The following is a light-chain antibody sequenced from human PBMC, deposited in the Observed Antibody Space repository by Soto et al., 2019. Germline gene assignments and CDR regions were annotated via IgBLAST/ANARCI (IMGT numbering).Light chain of an antibody. V-gene: IGLV2-14*01. J-gene: IGLJ1*01. CDR3: SSYTNSNILHYV. CDR1: SSDVGAYNF. Sequence: QSALTQPASVSGSPGQSITISCTGSSSDVGAYNFVSWYQHHPGRAPKLILYEVTTRPSGVSSRFSGSKSGNTASLTISGLQAEDEGDYYCSSYTNSNILHYVFGTGTKVTVL. CDR2: EVT.